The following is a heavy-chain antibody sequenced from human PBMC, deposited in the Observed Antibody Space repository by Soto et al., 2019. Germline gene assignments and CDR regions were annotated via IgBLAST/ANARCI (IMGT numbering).Heavy chain of an antibody. CDR2: IWYDGSNK. Sequence: QVQLVESGGGVVPPGGSLRLSCVASGFIFSSYGMYWVRQAPGKGLEWVGGIWYDGSNKYYGDSVKGRFTISRDNSKNTLDLQMSSLRDEDTAVYYCAREPYSKYVMDVWGQGTTVTVSS. CDR3: AREPYSKYVMDV. D-gene: IGHD4-4*01. CDR1: GFIFSSYG. V-gene: IGHV3-33*01. J-gene: IGHJ6*02.